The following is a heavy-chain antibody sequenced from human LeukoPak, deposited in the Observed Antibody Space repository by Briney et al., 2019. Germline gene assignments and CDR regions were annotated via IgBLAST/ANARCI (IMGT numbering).Heavy chain of an antibody. CDR1: GGSISSYY. CDR3: ARGGNYGDYDGYFDY. Sequence: ETLSLTCTVSGGSISSYYWSWIWQPPGKGLEWIGYIYYSGSTNYNPSLRSRVTISVDTSKNQFSLKLSSVTAADTAVYHCARGGNYGDYDGYFDYWGQGTLVTVSS. J-gene: IGHJ4*02. D-gene: IGHD4-17*01. V-gene: IGHV4-59*08. CDR2: IYYSGST.